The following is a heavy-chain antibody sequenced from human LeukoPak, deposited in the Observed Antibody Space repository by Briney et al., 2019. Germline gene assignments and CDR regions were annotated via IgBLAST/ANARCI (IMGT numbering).Heavy chain of an antibody. D-gene: IGHD5-18*01. Sequence: GGSLRLSCAASGFTFRNHYMSWIRQAPGRGLEWVSYISSSGSTIYYADSVKGRFTISRDNVINSLYLQMNSLRAEDTAVYYCARGSGYSYAFTGRERTKSRLDYWGQGTLVTVSS. J-gene: IGHJ4*02. CDR1: GFTFRNHY. V-gene: IGHV3-11*04. CDR2: ISSSGSTI. CDR3: ARGSGYSYAFTGRERTKSRLDY.